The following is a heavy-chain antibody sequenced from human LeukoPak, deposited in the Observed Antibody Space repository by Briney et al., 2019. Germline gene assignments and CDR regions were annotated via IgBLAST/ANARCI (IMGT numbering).Heavy chain of an antibody. CDR2: IYYSGGT. D-gene: IGHD6-13*01. V-gene: IGHV4-39*07. CDR1: GGSISSSSYY. J-gene: IGHJ4*02. Sequence: SETLSLTCTVSGGSISSSSYYWGWIRQPPGKGLEWIGNIYYSGGTYYNPSLKSPVAISVDTSKNQFSLKLSSVTAADTAVFYCARVSSSWPHYYFDYWGQGTLVTVSS. CDR3: ARVSSSWPHYYFDY.